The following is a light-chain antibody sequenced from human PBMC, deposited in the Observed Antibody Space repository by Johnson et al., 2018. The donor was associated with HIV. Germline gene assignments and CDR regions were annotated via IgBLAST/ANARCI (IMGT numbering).Light chain of an antibody. J-gene: IGLJ1*01. CDR1: SSNVGSNY. CDR3: GTWDSSLSADV. CDR2: ENN. V-gene: IGLV1-51*02. Sequence: QSVLTQPPSVSAAPGQKVTISCSGSSSNVGSNYISWYRQLPGTAPKLLIYENNKRPSGIPDRFSGSKSGTSATLGITGLQTGDEADYYCGTWDSSLSADVFGTGTKVTVL.